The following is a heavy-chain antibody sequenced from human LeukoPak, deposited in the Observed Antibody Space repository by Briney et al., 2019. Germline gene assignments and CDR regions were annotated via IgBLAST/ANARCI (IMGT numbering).Heavy chain of an antibody. V-gene: IGHV3-30-3*01. CDR3: ARAGVVTAILGAFDI. Sequence: PGGSLRLSCAASGFTFSSYAMHWARQAPGKGLEWVAVISYDGSNKYYADSVKGRFTISRDNSKNTLYLQMNSLRAEDTAVYYCARAGVVTAILGAFDIWGRGTMVTVSS. CDR1: GFTFSSYA. CDR2: ISYDGSNK. J-gene: IGHJ3*02. D-gene: IGHD2-21*02.